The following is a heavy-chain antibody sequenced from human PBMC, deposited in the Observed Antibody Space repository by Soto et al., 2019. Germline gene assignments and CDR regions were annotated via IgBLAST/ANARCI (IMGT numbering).Heavy chain of an antibody. CDR2: LYYNTNT. V-gene: IGHV4-61*01. D-gene: IGHD2-2*01. Sequence: QVQLQESGPGLVKPSETLSLTCTVSGGSVNSGSYYWTWIRQPPGKGLEWIGYLYYNTNTNYNPSLKSRVTISVDTSKNQFSLKLSSVTAADTAVYYCARTYCTTTSCQAHGMDVWGQGITVTVSS. CDR3: ARTYCTTTSCQAHGMDV. CDR1: GGSVNSGSYY. J-gene: IGHJ6*02.